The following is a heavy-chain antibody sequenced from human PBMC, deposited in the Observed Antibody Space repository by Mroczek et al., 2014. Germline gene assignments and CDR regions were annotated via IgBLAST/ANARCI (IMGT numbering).Heavy chain of an antibody. V-gene: IGHV3-33*01. CDR3: ARCWAETGNTMDV. CDR1: GFTFSSYG. Sequence: VQLVETGGGVVQPGRSLRLSCAASGFTFSSYGMHWVRQAPGKGLEWVAVIWYDGSNKYYADSVKGRFTISRDNSKNTLYLQMNSLRAEDTAVYYCARCWAETGNTMDVWGKGTTVTVSS. CDR2: IWYDGSNK. J-gene: IGHJ6*03. D-gene: IGHD1-14*01.